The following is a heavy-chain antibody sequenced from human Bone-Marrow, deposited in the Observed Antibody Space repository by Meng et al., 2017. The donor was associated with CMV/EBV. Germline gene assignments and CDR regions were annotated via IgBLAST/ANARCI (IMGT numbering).Heavy chain of an antibody. CDR3: AKTRTPSIAAVDWVVDY. CDR1: GFTFDDYA. Sequence: SLKISCTASGFTFDDYAMHWVRQAPGKGLEWVSGISWNSGSIGYADSVKGRFTISRDNAKNSLYLQMNSLRAEDTALYYCAKTRTPSIAAVDWVVDYWGQGPLVTVSS. CDR2: ISWNSGSI. D-gene: IGHD6-13*01. V-gene: IGHV3-9*01. J-gene: IGHJ4*02.